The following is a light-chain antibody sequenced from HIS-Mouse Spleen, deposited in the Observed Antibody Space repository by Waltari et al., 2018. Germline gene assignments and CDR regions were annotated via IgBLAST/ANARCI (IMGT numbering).Light chain of an antibody. Sequence: AIRITQSPSSLSASTGDRVPITCRARQGISSYLAWYQQKPGKAPKLLIYAASPLHSGVPSRFSGSGSGTDFTLTISCLQSEDFATYYCQQYYSYPPWTFGQGTKVEIK. V-gene: IGKV1-8*01. CDR2: AAS. CDR3: QQYYSYPPWT. J-gene: IGKJ1*01. CDR1: QGISSY.